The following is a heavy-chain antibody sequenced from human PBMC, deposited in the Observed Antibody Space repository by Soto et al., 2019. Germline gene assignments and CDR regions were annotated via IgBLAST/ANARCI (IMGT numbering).Heavy chain of an antibody. D-gene: IGHD3-3*01. CDR2: INAGNGNT. CDR1: GYTFTSYA. CDR3: ARDGEKFLEWYRYYYYGMDV. Sequence: ASVKVSCKASGYTFTSYAMHWVRQAPGQRXEWMGWINAGNGNTKYSQKFQGRVTITRDTSASTAYMELSSLRSEDTAVYYCARDGEKFLEWYRYYYYGMDVWGQGTTVTVSS. V-gene: IGHV1-3*01. J-gene: IGHJ6*02.